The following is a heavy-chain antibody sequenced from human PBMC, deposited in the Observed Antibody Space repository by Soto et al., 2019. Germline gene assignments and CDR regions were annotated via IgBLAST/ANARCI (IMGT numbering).Heavy chain of an antibody. J-gene: IGHJ5*02. V-gene: IGHV2-5*01. D-gene: IGHD3-3*01. Sequence: QITLKASGPSLVKPTQTLTLTCTFSGFSLTNTGVTVGWIRHPPGKALEWLALVYWHDDKRYNPSRWNRLPIAKDTATNRVALTLAQVDPVDTATYYCAHSLFEIFTGHFDAWGRVTLVTVSS. CDR2: VYWHDDK. CDR3: AHSLFEIFTGHFDA. CDR1: GFSLTNTGVT.